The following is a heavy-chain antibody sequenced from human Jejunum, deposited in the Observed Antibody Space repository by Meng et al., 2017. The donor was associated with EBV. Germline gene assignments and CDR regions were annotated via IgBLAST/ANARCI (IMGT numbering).Heavy chain of an antibody. CDR1: GYTFTSSV. CDR3: ARVRPGGGWFDP. CDR2: INTNTGYP. J-gene: IGHJ5*02. Sequence: QVQLVQFGSALKKPGASVNVSCKASGYTFTSSVINWVRQCPGQGLEWMGWINTNTGYPTYAQDFTGRFVFSLDTSVSTAYLQNNSLSTEDNAVYYCARVRPGGGWFDPWGQGTLVTVSS. D-gene: IGHD2-8*02. V-gene: IGHV7-4-1*02.